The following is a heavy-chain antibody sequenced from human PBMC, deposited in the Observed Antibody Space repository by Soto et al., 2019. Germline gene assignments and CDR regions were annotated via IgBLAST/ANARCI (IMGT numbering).Heavy chain of an antibody. CDR1: GFTFSSYA. CDR2: ISGSGGST. J-gene: IGHJ6*02. V-gene: IGHV3-23*01. Sequence: GGSLRLSCAASGFTFSSYAMSWVRQAPGKGLEWVSAISGSGGSTYYADSVKGRFTISRDNSKNTLYLQMNSLRAEDTAVYYCAKDHDPGSSPTYYYYYYGMDVWGQGTTVTVSS. CDR3: AKDHDPGSSPTYYYYYYGMDV. D-gene: IGHD6-6*01.